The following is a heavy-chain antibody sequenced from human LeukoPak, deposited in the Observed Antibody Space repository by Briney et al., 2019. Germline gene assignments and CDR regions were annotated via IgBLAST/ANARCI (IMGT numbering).Heavy chain of an antibody. Sequence: GGSLRLSCAASGFTFSNYWMTWVRQAPGKGLGWVATIKPDGSELYYLDSVKGRFTISRDNAKDSLYLQMNRLRAEDTAVYYCARDLDYWGQGALVTVSS. CDR3: ARDLDY. V-gene: IGHV3-7*04. CDR1: GFTFSNYW. J-gene: IGHJ4*02. CDR2: IKPDGSEL.